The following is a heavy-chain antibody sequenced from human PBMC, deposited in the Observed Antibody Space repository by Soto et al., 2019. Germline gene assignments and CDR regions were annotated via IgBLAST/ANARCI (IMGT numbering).Heavy chain of an antibody. CDR3: AKYSGGHDYFDY. D-gene: IGHD1-26*01. Sequence: PSETLSLTCTVSGASISSSNWWSYVRQPPGKGLEWIGEIYHSGSTNYNPSLKSRVTISVDKSKNQFSLKLSSVTAADTAVYYCAKYSGGHDYFDYWGQGTLVTVSS. J-gene: IGHJ4*02. V-gene: IGHV4-4*02. CDR2: IYHSGST. CDR1: GASISSSNW.